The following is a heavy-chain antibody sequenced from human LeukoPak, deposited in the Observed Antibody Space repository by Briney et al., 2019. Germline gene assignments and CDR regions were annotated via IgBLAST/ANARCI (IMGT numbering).Heavy chain of an antibody. CDR2: IRYDGSNK. J-gene: IGHJ2*01. Sequence: GGSLRPSCAASGFTFSSYEMNWVRQAPGKGLEWVAFIRYDGSNKYYADSVKGRFTISRDNSKNTLYLQMNSLRAEDTAVYFCAKDYYYYDSSGRRYFDLWGRGTLVTVSS. V-gene: IGHV3-30*02. CDR1: GFTFSSYE. CDR3: AKDYYYYDSSGRRYFDL. D-gene: IGHD3-22*01.